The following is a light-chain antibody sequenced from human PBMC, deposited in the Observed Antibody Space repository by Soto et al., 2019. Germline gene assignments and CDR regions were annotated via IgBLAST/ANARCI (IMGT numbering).Light chain of an antibody. CDR2: DAS. CDR1: QGISSY. Sequence: IEFTQSPSSLSASVGDRVTMHCRASQGISSYLVWYQQKPGKAPNLLIYDASTLHSGVPSRFRGGGSGTDCTLTISSLQPEDFETYYCQQVNVSPSTFGGGTKVDIK. V-gene: IGKV1-9*01. CDR3: QQVNVSPST. J-gene: IGKJ4*01.